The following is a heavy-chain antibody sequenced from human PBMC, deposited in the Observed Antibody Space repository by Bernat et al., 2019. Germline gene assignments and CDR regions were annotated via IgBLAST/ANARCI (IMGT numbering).Heavy chain of an antibody. V-gene: IGHV3-30-3*01. Sequence: QVQLVESGGGMVQPGRSLRLSCAASGFTFSSYAMHWVRQAPGKGLEWVAVISYDGSNKYYADSVKGRFTISRDNSKNTLYLQMNSLRAEDTAVYYCARVVGEYYYDSSGYKYWGQGTLVTVSS. J-gene: IGHJ4*02. CDR3: ARVVGEYYYDSSGYKY. D-gene: IGHD3-22*01. CDR2: ISYDGSNK. CDR1: GFTFSSYA.